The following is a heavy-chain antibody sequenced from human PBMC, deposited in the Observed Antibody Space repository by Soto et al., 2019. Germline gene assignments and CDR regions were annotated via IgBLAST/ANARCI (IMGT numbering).Heavy chain of an antibody. J-gene: IGHJ4*02. Sequence: ASVKVSCKASGYTFTSYAMHWVRQAPGQRLEWMGWINAGNGNTKYSQKFQGRVTITRDTSASTAHMELSSLRSEDTAVYYCARASGSYSTTFDYWGQGTLVTVYS. V-gene: IGHV1-3*01. D-gene: IGHD1-26*01. CDR3: ARASGSYSTTFDY. CDR2: INAGNGNT. CDR1: GYTFTSYA.